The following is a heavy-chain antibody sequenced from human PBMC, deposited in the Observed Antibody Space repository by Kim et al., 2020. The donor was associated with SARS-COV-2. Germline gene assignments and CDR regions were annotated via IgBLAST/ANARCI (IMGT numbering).Heavy chain of an antibody. CDR1: GDSISSANW. D-gene: IGHD3-10*01. Sequence: SETLSLTCAVSGDSISSANWWTWVRQSPGKGLQWIGEIYSSGSANYSPSLKSRVTISLDESKNQFSLKVTSATAADTAVYYCARDLYGSGTYYNRMDVWCQGTMVTVS. CDR2: IYSSGSA. CDR3: ARDLYGSGTYYNRMDV. V-gene: IGHV4-4*02. J-gene: IGHJ6*02.